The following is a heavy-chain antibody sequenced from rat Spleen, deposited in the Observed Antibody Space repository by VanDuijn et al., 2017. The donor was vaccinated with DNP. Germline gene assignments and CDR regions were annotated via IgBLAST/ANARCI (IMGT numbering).Heavy chain of an antibody. J-gene: IGHJ3*01. Sequence: EVQLVESGGGLVQPGRSLKLSCAVSGFTFSDYYMAWVRQAPAKGLEWVATISYNGGTPYYRDSVKGRFTISRDNAKSTLYLQMDSLRSEDTATYYCARRGVDGYWGQGTLVTVSS. D-gene: IGHD1-12*02. V-gene: IGHV5-7*01. CDR3: ARRGVDGY. CDR2: ISYNGGTP. CDR1: GFTFSDYY.